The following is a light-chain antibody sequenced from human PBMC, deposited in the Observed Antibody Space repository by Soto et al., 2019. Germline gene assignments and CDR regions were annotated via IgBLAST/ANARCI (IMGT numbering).Light chain of an antibody. CDR3: SSYAGSNNWDVV. J-gene: IGLJ2*01. V-gene: IGLV2-8*01. CDR2: EVS. CDR1: SSAVGGYNY. Sequence: SALTPPPSASGSPGQSVTISCTGTSSAVGGYNYVSWSQQHPGKAPKLMIYEVSKRPSGVPDRFSGSKSGNTASLTVSGLQAEDEADYYCSSYAGSNNWDVVFGGGTKVTVL.